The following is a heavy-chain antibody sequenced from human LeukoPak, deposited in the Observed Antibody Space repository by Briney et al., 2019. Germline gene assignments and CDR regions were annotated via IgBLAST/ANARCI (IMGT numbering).Heavy chain of an antibody. J-gene: IGHJ5*02. CDR1: GYTFTGYY. V-gene: IGHV1-2*02. CDR2: INPNSGGT. CDR3: ARSKAVAATGWFDP. Sequence: ASVKVSCKASGYTFTGYYMHWVRQAPGQGLEWMGWINPNSGGTNYAQKFQGGVTMTRDTSISTAYMELSRLRSDDTAVYYCARSKAVAATGWFDPWGQGTLVTVSS. D-gene: IGHD6-19*01.